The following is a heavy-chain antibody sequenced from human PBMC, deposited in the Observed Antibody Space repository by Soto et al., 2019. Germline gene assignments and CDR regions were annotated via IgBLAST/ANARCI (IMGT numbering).Heavy chain of an antibody. CDR3: TRGSVVAIDH. Sequence: QLQLQESGSGLVKPSQTLSLTCAVSGGSISSSGYSWSWIRQPPGKGLEWIGYIYHGSTYNNPSLKSRVTISVYRSTNQFSLKLSSVTAPDPAVNYSTRGSVVAIDHWGQGTLVTVPS. D-gene: IGHD2-21*01. CDR1: GGSISSSGYS. J-gene: IGHJ4*02. CDR2: IYHGST. V-gene: IGHV4-30-2*01.